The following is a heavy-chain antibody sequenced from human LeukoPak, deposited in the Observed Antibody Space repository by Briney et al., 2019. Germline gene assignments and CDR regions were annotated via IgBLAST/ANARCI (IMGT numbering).Heavy chain of an antibody. Sequence: PSETLCLTCTVSGGSISSYYWSWIRQPPGRGLEWIGYIYYSGSTYYNPSVKSRVTISVDTSKNQFSLKLSSVTAADTAVYYCARELDDSSGYSFDYWGQGTLVTVSS. D-gene: IGHD3-22*01. V-gene: IGHV4-30-4*01. CDR3: ARELDDSSGYSFDY. CDR2: IYYSGST. CDR1: GGSISSYY. J-gene: IGHJ4*02.